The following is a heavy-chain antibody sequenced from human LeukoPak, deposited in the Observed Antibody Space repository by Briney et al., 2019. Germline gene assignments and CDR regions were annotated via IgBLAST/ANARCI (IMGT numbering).Heavy chain of an antibody. CDR1: GFTFSSYS. D-gene: IGHD2-15*01. Sequence: GGSLRLSCAASGFTFSSYSMNWVRQAPGKGLEWVSSISSSSSNIYYADSVKGRFTISRDNAKNSLYLQMNSLRAEDTAVYYCARDHCSGGSCYLNYYYYYYMDVWGKGTTVTVSS. J-gene: IGHJ6*03. V-gene: IGHV3-21*01. CDR3: ARDHCSGGSCYLNYYYYYYMDV. CDR2: ISSSSSNI.